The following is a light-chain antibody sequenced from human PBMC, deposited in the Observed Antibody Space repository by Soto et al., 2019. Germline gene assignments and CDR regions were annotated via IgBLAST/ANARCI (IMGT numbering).Light chain of an antibody. CDR2: DVS. CDR1: SSDVGGYNY. J-gene: IGLJ2*01. Sequence: QYALTQPASVSGSPGQSITISCTGTSSDVGGYNYVSWYQQHPGKAPKLMIYDVSNRPSGVSNRFSGSKSGNTASLTISGLQAEDEADYYCSSYTSSSTSVIFAGGAQLTV. CDR3: SSYTSSSTSVI. V-gene: IGLV2-14*01.